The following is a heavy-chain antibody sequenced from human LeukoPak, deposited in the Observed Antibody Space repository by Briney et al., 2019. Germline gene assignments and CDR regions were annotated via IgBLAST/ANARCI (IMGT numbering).Heavy chain of an antibody. J-gene: IGHJ3*02. CDR3: ARDLTRGWYYDFWSGYPDAFDI. CDR2: MNPNSGNT. V-gene: IGHV1-8*01. D-gene: IGHD3-3*01. CDR1: GYTFTSYD. Sequence: ASVKVSCKASGYTFTSYDINWVRQATGQGLEWMGWMNPNSGNTGYAQKFQGRVTMTRNTSISTAYMELSSLGSEDTAVYYCARDLTRGWYYDFWSGYPDAFDIWGQGTMVTVSS.